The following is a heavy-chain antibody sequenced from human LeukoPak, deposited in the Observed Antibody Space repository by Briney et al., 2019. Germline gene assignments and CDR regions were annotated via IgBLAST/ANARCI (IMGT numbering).Heavy chain of an antibody. CDR3: ARGGQGWYYDSSGYYLNGFGP. D-gene: IGHD3-22*01. Sequence: SETLSLTCAVSGGSISGSNWWSWVRQPPGKGLEWIGEIYHSGSTNYNPSLKSRVTISVDKSKNQFSLKLSSVTAADTAVYYCARGGQGWYYDSSGYYLNGFGPWGQGTLVTVSS. CDR1: GGSISGSNW. CDR2: IYHSGST. J-gene: IGHJ5*02. V-gene: IGHV4-4*02.